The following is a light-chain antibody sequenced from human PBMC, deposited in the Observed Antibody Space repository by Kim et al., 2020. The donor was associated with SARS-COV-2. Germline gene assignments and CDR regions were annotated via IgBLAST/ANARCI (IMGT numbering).Light chain of an antibody. CDR1: NLGSKS. CDR3: QVWDTISDHVV. Sequence: SYVLTQPPSVSVAPRETARIPCGGNNLGSKSVHWYHQKPGQAPVLVVYDDTNRPSGIPERFSGSNSGNTATLTITRVEAGDEADYYCQVWDTISDHVVFGGGTQLTVL. V-gene: IGLV3-21*02. J-gene: IGLJ2*01. CDR2: DDT.